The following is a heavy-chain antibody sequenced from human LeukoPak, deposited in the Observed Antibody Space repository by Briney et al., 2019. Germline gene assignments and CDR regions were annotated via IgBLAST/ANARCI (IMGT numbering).Heavy chain of an antibody. CDR1: GGSFSGYY. V-gene: IGHV4-34*01. CDR3: ARGAAVGTMDYYGSRSYYWFDP. Sequence: SETLSLTCAVYGGSFSGYYWSWIRQPPGKGLEWIGEINHSGSTNYNPSLKSRVTISVDTSKNQFSLKLSSVTAADTAVYYCARGAAVGTMDYYGSRSYYWFDPWGQGTLVTVSS. D-gene: IGHD3-10*01. J-gene: IGHJ5*02. CDR2: INHSGST.